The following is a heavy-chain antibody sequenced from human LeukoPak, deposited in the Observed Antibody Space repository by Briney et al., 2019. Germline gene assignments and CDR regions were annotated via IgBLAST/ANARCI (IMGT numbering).Heavy chain of an antibody. J-gene: IGHJ4*02. D-gene: IGHD3-16*01. CDR3: ARDGGGYYFDY. CDR2: IYSGGST. CDR1: GFTVSSNY. V-gene: IGHV3-53*01. Sequence: GGSLRLSCAASGFTVSSNYMSWVRQAPGKGLEWVSVIYSGGSTYYADSVKGRFIISRDNSKNALYLQMNSLRAEDTAVYYCARDGGGYYFDYWGQGTLVTVSS.